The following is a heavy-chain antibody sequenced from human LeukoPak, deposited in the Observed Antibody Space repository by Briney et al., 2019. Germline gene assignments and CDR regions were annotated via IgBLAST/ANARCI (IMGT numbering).Heavy chain of an antibody. V-gene: IGHV3-23*01. J-gene: IGHJ4*02. CDR2: ISGSGGST. CDR3: AKALGSHCGGDCYSRLIDY. D-gene: IGHD2-21*02. CDR1: GFTFSSYA. Sequence: GGSLRLSCAASGFTFSSYAMSWVRQAPGKGLEWVSAISGSGGSTYYADSVKGRFTISRDNSKNTLYLQMNSLRAEDTAVYYCAKALGSHCGGDCYSRLIDYWGQGTLVTVSS.